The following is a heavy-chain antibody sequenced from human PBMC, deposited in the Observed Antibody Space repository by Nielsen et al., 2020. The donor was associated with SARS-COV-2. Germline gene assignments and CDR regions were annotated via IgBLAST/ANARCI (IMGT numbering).Heavy chain of an antibody. J-gene: IGHJ5*02. Sequence: ASVKVSCKASGYTFTSYGISWVRQAPGQGLEWMGWISAYNGNTNYAQKLQGRVTMTTDTSASTAYMELRSLRSDDTAVYYCAKAYYGSGSFGAHWFDTWGQGTLVTVSS. V-gene: IGHV1-18*01. CDR2: ISAYNGNT. CDR3: AKAYYGSGSFGAHWFDT. CDR1: GYTFTSYG. D-gene: IGHD3-10*01.